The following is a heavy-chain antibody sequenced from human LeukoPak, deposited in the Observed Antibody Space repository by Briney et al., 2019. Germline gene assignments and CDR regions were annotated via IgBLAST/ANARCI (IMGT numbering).Heavy chain of an antibody. J-gene: IGHJ5*02. V-gene: IGHV1-46*01. CDR2: INPSGSST. Sequence: VASVKVSCKASGYAFTRHYMHWVRQAPGQGLEWMGLINPSGSSTIYAQKFQGRVTMTRDMSTSTDYMELSSLRSEDTAVYYCASSRLPYTEGWLDPWGQGTLVTVSS. CDR3: ASSRLPYTEGWLDP. D-gene: IGHD4-11*01. CDR1: GYAFTRHY.